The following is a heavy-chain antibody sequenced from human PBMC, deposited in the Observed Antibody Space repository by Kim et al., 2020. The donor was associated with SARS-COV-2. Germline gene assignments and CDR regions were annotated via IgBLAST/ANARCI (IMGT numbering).Heavy chain of an antibody. Sequence: SETLSLTCAVYGGSFSGYYWSWIRQPPGKGLEWIGEINHSGSTNYNPSLKSRVTISVDTSKNQFSLKLSTVTAADTAVYYCARGEYYVYVWGSYRGGDGMDVWGQATTVTVSS. CDR2: INHSGST. CDR3: ARGEYYVYVWGSYRGGDGMDV. D-gene: IGHD3-16*02. CDR1: GGSFSGYY. J-gene: IGHJ6*02. V-gene: IGHV4-34*01.